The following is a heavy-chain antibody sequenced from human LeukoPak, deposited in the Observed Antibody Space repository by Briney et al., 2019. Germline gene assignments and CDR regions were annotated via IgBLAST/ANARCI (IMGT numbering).Heavy chain of an antibody. V-gene: IGHV3-64D*09. CDR1: GFPFSSYA. D-gene: IGHD2-15*01. J-gene: IGHJ6*02. Sequence: GGTLRLSCSASGFPFSSYAMHWVRQAPGKGLEYVSAISDSGGSTYYADSVKGRFTISRDNSKNTLYLQMSSLRAEDTAVYFCVRGYSFGPYGMDVWGQGTTVTVSS. CDR2: ISDSGGST. CDR3: VRGYSFGPYGMDV.